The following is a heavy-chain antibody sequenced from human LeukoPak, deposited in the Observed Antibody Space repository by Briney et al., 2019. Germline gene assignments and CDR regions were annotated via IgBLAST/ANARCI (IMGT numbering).Heavy chain of an antibody. J-gene: IGHJ6*02. Sequence: GRSLRLSCAASGFTFSSYGMHWVRQAPGKGLEWVAVISYDGSNKYYADSVKGRFTISRDNSKNTLYLQMNSLRAEDTAVYYCAKDLAARRYYDSSGYSVPPYYYGMDVWGQGTTVTVSS. CDR3: AKDLAARRYYDSSGYSVPPYYYGMDV. CDR2: ISYDGSNK. CDR1: GFTFSSYG. D-gene: IGHD3-22*01. V-gene: IGHV3-30*18.